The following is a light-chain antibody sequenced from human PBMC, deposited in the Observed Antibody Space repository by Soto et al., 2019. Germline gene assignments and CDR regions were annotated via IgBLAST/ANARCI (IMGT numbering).Light chain of an antibody. Sequence: QSVLTQPASVSGSPGQSITISCTGPSSDVGDYNYVSWYQQHPGKAPKLMIYEVSNRPSGVSNRFSGSKSGNTASLTISGRQDEDEANYFCGTWDSSLSAGVFGTGTKVTV. CDR2: EVS. J-gene: IGLJ1*01. V-gene: IGLV2-14*01. CDR3: GTWDSSLSAGV. CDR1: SSDVGDYNY.